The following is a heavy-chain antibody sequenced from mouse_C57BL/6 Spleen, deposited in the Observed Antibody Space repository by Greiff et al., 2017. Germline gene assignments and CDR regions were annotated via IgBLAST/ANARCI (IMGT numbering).Heavy chain of an antibody. V-gene: IGHV1-61*01. CDR1: GYTFTSYW. CDR2: IYPSDSET. J-gene: IGHJ4*01. Sequence: VQLQQPGAELVRPGSSVKLSCKASGYTFTSYWMDWVKQRPGQGLEWIGNIYPSDSETHYNQKFKDKATLTVDKSSSTAYMQLSSLTSEDSAVYYCARERTGYYAMDYWGQGTSVTVSS. CDR3: ARERTGYYAMDY. D-gene: IGHD4-1*01.